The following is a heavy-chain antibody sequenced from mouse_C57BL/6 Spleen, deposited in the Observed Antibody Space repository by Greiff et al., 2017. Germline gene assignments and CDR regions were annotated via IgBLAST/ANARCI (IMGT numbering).Heavy chain of an antibody. J-gene: IGHJ4*01. V-gene: IGHV5-17*01. CDR1: GFTFSDYG. CDR2: ISSGSSTI. Sequence: EVKVVESGGGLVKPGGSLTLSCAASGFTFSDYGMHWVRQAPEKGLEWVAYISSGSSTIYYADTVKGRFTISRDNAKNTLFLQMTSLRSEDTAMYYCARLLPYYAMDYWGQGTSVTGSS. CDR3: ARLLPYYAMDY.